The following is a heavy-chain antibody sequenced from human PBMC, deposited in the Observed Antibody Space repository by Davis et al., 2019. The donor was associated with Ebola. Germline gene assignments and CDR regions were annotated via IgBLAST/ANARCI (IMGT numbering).Heavy chain of an antibody. Sequence: GESLKISCAASGFAFSSYGMHWVRQAPGKGLEWVSSISTSTTYISYADSVKGRFTISRDNAKNSLFLQMNSLRAEDTAVYYCARTYDYGMDVWGKGTTVTVSS. CDR3: ARTYDYGMDV. CDR1: GFAFSSYG. CDR2: ISTSTTYI. J-gene: IGHJ6*04. V-gene: IGHV3-21*01.